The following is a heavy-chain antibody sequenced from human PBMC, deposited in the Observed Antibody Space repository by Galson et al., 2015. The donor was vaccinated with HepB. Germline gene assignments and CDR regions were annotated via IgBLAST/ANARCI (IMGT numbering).Heavy chain of an antibody. D-gene: IGHD3-22*01. Sequence: SLRLSCAGSGFTFTSYAMSWVRQAPGKGLEWVSSIGGSGGNTSYANSVKGRFTISRDNSKNTLYLQMNSLRAEDTAIYYCAKDLDSSAYFYFGDYWGQGTLVTVSS. J-gene: IGHJ4*02. V-gene: IGHV3-23*01. CDR3: AKDLDSSAYFYFGDY. CDR1: GFTFTSYA. CDR2: IGGSGGNT.